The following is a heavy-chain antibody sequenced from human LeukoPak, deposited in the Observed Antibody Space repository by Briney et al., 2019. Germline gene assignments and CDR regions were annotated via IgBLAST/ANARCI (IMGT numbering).Heavy chain of an antibody. V-gene: IGHV4-39*07. CDR1: GGSISTSNYY. J-gene: IGHJ4*02. CDR3: ARGVLMVDY. D-gene: IGHD2-8*01. CDR2: IFYSGST. Sequence: PSETLSLTCTVSGGSISTSNYYWGWIRQPPGKGLEWIGNIFYSGSTYYSPSLKSRVTISLDTSKNQFSLKLSSVTAADTAVYYCARGVLMVDYWGQGTLVTVSS.